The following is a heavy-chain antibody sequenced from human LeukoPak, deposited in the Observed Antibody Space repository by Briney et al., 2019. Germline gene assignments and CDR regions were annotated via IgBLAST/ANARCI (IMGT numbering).Heavy chain of an antibody. V-gene: IGHV4-38-2*02. CDR3: ARVGYCSSTSCSLYYYYGMDV. D-gene: IGHD2-2*01. Sequence: KPSETLSLTCTVSGYSISSGYYWGWIRQPPGKGLEWIGYIYYSGSTYYNPSLKSRVTISVDTSKNQFSLKLSSVTAADTAVYYCARVGYCSSTSCSLYYYYGMDVWGQGTTVTVSS. CDR1: GYSISSGYY. CDR2: IYYSGST. J-gene: IGHJ6*02.